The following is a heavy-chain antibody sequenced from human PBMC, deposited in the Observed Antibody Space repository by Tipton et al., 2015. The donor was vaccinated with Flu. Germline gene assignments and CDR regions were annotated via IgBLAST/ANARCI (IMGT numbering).Heavy chain of an antibody. CDR3: ARVGRELLNAFDI. CDR1: GGSFSGYY. Sequence: TLSLTCAVHGGSFSGYYWSWIRQPPGKGLEWIGEINHSGSTNYNPSLKSRVTISVDTSKNQFSLKLSSVTAADTAVYYCARVGRELLNAFDIWGQGTMVTVSS. J-gene: IGHJ3*02. V-gene: IGHV4-34*01. D-gene: IGHD1-26*01. CDR2: INHSGST.